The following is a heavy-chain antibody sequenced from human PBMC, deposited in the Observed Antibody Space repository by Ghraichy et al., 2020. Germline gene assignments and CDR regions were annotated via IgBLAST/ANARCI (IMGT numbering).Heavy chain of an antibody. CDR2: IYSGGTT. V-gene: IGHV3-53*01. J-gene: IGHJ3*02. Sequence: SLNISCVGSGFDVSINRMSWVRQAPGKGLEWVSAIYSGGTTDYADSVKGRFTFSRDNSKNTVYLQMNSLRVDDTAVYYCARDLWAFDIWGQGTLVTVSS. CDR1: GFDVSINR. CDR3: ARDLWAFDI. D-gene: IGHD2-21*01.